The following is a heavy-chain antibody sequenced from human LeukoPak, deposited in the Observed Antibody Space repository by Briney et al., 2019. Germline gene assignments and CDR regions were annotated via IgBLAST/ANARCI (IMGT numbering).Heavy chain of an antibody. CDR1: GYTFTSYG. D-gene: IGHD3-3*01. Sequence: AASVKVSCKASGYTFTSYGISWVRQAPGQGLEWMAWICAYNGNTNYAQKLQGRVTMTTDTSTSTAYMELRSLRSDDTAVYYCARVADFYEEGDYWGQGTLVTVSS. J-gene: IGHJ4*02. CDR3: ARVADFYEEGDY. CDR2: ICAYNGNT. V-gene: IGHV1-18*01.